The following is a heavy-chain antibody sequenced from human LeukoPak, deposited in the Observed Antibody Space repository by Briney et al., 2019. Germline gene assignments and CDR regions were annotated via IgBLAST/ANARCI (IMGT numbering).Heavy chain of an antibody. CDR3: ARDGGGYDS. V-gene: IGHV3-7*01. CDR1: GFTFGGYA. J-gene: IGHJ5*01. D-gene: IGHD5-24*01. CDR2: IKEDGSRQ. Sequence: GGPLRLSCAASGFTFGGYAMSWVRQAPGKGLEWVANIKEDGSRQYYVDSVKGRFTISRDNAKNSLYLQMNSLRVEDTAVYYCARDGGGYDSWGQGTLVTVSS.